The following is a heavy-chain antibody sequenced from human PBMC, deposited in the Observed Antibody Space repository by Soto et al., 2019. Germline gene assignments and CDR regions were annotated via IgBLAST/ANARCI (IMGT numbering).Heavy chain of an antibody. V-gene: IGHV3-23*01. CDR2: IRGSGGPT. D-gene: IGHD5-12*01. CDR3: VKDFRVGYDWTHD. Sequence: DVQLLESGGDLVQPGGSLRLSCAASGFIFSNYAMSWVRQAPGKGLEWVSLIRGSGGPTNYADSVKGRFTVSRDNSKNILLLQMNSLRAEDTAVYYCVKDFRVGYDWTHDWVQGTLVTVSS. J-gene: IGHJ4*02. CDR1: GFIFSNYA.